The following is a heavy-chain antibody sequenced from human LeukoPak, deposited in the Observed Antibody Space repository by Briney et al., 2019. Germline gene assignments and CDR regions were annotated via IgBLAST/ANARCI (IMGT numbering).Heavy chain of an antibody. D-gene: IGHD3-22*01. V-gene: IGHV4-61*02. CDR2: IYTSGST. CDR1: GGSISSGSYY. Sequence: KTSETLSLACTVSGGSISSGSYYWSWIRQPAGKGLEWIGRIYTSGSTNYNPSLKSRVTISVDTSKNQFSLKLSSVTAADTAVYYCARMERYYYDSSGYWMSGFDYWGQGTLVTVSS. J-gene: IGHJ4*02. CDR3: ARMERYYYDSSGYWMSGFDY.